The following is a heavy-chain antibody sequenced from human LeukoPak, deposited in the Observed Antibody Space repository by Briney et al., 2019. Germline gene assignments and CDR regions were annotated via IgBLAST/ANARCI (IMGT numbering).Heavy chain of an antibody. V-gene: IGHV3-23*01. D-gene: IGHD1-26*01. Sequence: PGGSLRLSCAGAGFTFSRYAMSWVRQAPGKGLEWVSAISGSGGSTYYADSVKGRFTISGDNSKNTLYLQMNSLRAEDTAVYYCAKDVVGATSIFDYWGQGALVTVSS. J-gene: IGHJ4*02. CDR1: GFTFSRYA. CDR3: AKDVVGATSIFDY. CDR2: ISGSGGST.